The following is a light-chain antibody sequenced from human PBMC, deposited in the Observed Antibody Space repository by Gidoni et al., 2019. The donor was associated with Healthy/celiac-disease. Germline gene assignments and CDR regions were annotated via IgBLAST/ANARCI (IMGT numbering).Light chain of an antibody. CDR1: SSDVGGYNY. V-gene: IGLV2-14*01. J-gene: IGLJ2*01. CDR2: EVS. CDR3: SSYTSSSTLGVV. Sequence: QSALTPPASVSGSPGQSITISCTGTSSDVGGYNYVSWYQQHPGTAPKLMIYEVSNRPSGVSNRFSGSKSGNTASLTISGLQAEDEADYYCSSYTSSSTLGVVFGGGTKLTVL.